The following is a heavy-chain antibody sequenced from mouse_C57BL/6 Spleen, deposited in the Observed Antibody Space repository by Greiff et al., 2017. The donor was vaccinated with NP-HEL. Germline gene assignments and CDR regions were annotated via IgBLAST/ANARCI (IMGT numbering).Heavy chain of an antibody. CDR1: GFNIKDDY. V-gene: IGHV14-4*01. CDR3: TTTFDGYYRGY. J-gene: IGHJ2*01. CDR2: IDPENGDT. D-gene: IGHD2-3*01. Sequence: VQLQQSGAELVRPGASVKLSCTASGFNIKDDYMHWVKQRPEQGLEWIGWIDPENGDTEYASKFQGKATITADTSSNTAYLQLSSRTSEDTAVYYCTTTFDGYYRGYWGQGTTLTVSS.